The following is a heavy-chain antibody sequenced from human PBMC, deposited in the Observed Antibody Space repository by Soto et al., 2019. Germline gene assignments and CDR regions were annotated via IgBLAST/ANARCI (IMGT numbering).Heavy chain of an antibody. J-gene: IGHJ5*02. V-gene: IGHV4-59*01. CDR3: ARGFSWFDP. CDR1: GVSIDNFY. Sequence: SETLSLTCTVSGVSIDNFYWSWIRQPPGKGLEWIAYIYHSGDTNYNPSLKSRVTISMDMSKNQFSQKLNSVSAADTAVYYCARGFSWFDPWGLGTLVTVSS. CDR2: IYHSGDT.